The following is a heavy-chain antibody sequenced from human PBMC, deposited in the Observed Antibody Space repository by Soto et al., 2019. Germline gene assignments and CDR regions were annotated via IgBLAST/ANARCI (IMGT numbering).Heavy chain of an antibody. CDR3: ARGRYGDY. Sequence: QVHLVQSGAEVKKPGASVKVSCKGAGYIFTTYGITWVRQAPGQGLEWMGWISAHNGNTNYAQKLQGRVTVTRDTSTSTAYMELRNLRSDDTDVYYCARGRYGDYWGQGALVNVPS. CDR1: GYIFTTYG. D-gene: IGHD1-1*01. V-gene: IGHV1-18*01. CDR2: ISAHNGNT. J-gene: IGHJ4*02.